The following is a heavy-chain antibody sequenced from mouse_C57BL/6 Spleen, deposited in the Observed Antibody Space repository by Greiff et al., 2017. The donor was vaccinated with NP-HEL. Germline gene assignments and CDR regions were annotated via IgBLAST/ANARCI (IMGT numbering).Heavy chain of an antibody. CDR3: ARGDDYDGRVFAY. D-gene: IGHD2-4*01. V-gene: IGHV1-22*01. Sequence: EVQLQQSGPELVKPGASVKMSCKASGYTFTDYNMHWVKQSHGKSLEWIGYINPNNGGTSYNQKFKGKATLTVNKSSSTAYMELRSLTSEDSAVYYCARGDDYDGRVFAYWGQGTLVTVSA. J-gene: IGHJ3*01. CDR1: GYTFTDYN. CDR2: INPNNGGT.